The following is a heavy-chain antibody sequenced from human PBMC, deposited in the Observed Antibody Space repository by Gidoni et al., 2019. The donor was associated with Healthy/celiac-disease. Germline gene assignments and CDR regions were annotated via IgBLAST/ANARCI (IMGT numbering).Heavy chain of an antibody. Sequence: QVQLQESGPGLVKPSQTLSLTCPVSGGSISSYYWSWIRQPAGKGLEWIGRIYTSGSTNYNPSLKSRVTMSVDTSKNQFSLKLSSVTAADTAVYYCARVLGRGYCSSTSCYSGRFDPWGQGTLVTVSS. V-gene: IGHV4-4*07. J-gene: IGHJ5*02. CDR1: GGSISSYY. D-gene: IGHD2-2*01. CDR2: IYTSGST. CDR3: ARVLGRGYCSSTSCYSGRFDP.